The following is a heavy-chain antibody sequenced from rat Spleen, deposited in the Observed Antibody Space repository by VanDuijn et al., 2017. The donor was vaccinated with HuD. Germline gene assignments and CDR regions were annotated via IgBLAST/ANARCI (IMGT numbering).Heavy chain of an antibody. D-gene: IGHD1-6*01. CDR3: ARPVYYGPEGDY. J-gene: IGHJ2*01. Sequence: EVQLVESGGGLVQPGGSLKLSCVASGFTFNNFWMSWTRQAPRKGLEWVASISSGGGRTYYRDSVKGRFTISRDNAKSTGDLQMDRLRSEDTATYYCARPVYYGPEGDYWGQGVMVTVSS. V-gene: IGHV5-31*01. CDR1: GFTFNNFW. CDR2: ISSGGGRT.